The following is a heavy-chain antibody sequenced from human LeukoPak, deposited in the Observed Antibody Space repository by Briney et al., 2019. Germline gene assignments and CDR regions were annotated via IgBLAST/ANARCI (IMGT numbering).Heavy chain of an antibody. Sequence: ASVKVSCTASGGTFSSYAISWVRQAPGQGLEWMGGIIPMFGTANYAQKLQGRVTITTDESRSTAYMELSSLRSEDTAVYYCASSHCSSTSCYGGEYNWFDPWGQGTLVTVSS. V-gene: IGHV1-69*05. CDR2: IIPMFGTA. CDR1: GGTFSSYA. D-gene: IGHD2-2*01. J-gene: IGHJ5*02. CDR3: ASSHCSSTSCYGGEYNWFDP.